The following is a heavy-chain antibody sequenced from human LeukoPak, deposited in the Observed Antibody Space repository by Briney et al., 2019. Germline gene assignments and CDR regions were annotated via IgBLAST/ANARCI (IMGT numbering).Heavy chain of an antibody. CDR2: ISGSGGST. J-gene: IGHJ3*02. V-gene: IGHV3-23*01. CDR3: AKGQWFQLDAFDI. D-gene: IGHD3-10*01. Sequence: PGGSLRLSCAASGFTFSSYGMHWVRQAPGKGLEWVSAISGSGGSTYYADSVKGRFTISRDNSKNTLYLQMNSLRAEDTAVYYCAKGQWFQLDAFDIWGQGTMVTVSS. CDR1: GFTFSSYG.